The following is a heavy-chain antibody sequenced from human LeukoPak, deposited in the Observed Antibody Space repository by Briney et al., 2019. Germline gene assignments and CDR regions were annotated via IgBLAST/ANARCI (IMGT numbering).Heavy chain of an antibody. V-gene: IGHV3-23*01. D-gene: IGHD1-26*01. CDR3: AKDSGSPWFPRYMDV. Sequence: GGSLRLSCAASGFTFSNAWMSWVRQAPGKGLEWVSAISGSGGSTYYADSVKGRFTISRDNSKNTLYLQMNSLRAEDTAVYYCAKDSGSPWFPRYMDVWGKGTTVTVSS. CDR1: GFTFSNAW. CDR2: ISGSGGST. J-gene: IGHJ6*03.